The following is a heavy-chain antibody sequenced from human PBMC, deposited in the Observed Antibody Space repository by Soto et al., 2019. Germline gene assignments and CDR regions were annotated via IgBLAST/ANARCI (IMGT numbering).Heavy chain of an antibody. V-gene: IGHV3-23*01. CDR3: AKIEVGYCSSTSCYSTWFDP. CDR2: ISGSGGST. J-gene: IGHJ5*02. CDR1: GFTFSSYA. D-gene: IGHD2-2*02. Sequence: PGGSLRLSCAASGFTFSSYAMSWVRQAPGKGLEWVSAISGSGGSTYYADSVKGRFTISRDNSKNTLYLQMSSLRAEDTAVYYCAKIEVGYCSSTSCYSTWFDPWGQGTLVTVSS.